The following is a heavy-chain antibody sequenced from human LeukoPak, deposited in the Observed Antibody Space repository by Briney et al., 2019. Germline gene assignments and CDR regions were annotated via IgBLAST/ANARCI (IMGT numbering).Heavy chain of an antibody. Sequence: SETLSLTCTVSGGSISGYYWSWIRQPPGEGLEWIGYIYNSGSTNYNPSLKSRVTISVDTSKNQFSLKLTSVTAADTAVYYCARYRAFDIWGRGTLVTVSS. V-gene: IGHV4-59*01. CDR3: ARYRAFDI. CDR1: GGSISGYY. CDR2: IYNSGST. J-gene: IGHJ3*02.